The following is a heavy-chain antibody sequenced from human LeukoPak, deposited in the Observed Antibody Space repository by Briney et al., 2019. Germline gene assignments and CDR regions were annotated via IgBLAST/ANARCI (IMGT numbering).Heavy chain of an antibody. V-gene: IGHV3-30*18. CDR3: AKDIAYRGGDCYSGYYGMDV. D-gene: IGHD2-21*02. CDR2: ISYDGSNK. Sequence: RSLRLSCAASGFTFSSYGMHWVRQAPGTWLEGVAVISYDGSNKYYAASVKGRFTISRDNSKNTLFLQMNSLRAEDTAVYYCAKDIAYRGGDCYSGYYGMDVWGQGTTVTVSS. CDR1: GFTFSSYG. J-gene: IGHJ6*02.